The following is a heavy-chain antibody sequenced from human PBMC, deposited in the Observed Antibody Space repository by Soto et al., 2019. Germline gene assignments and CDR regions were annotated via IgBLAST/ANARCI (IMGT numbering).Heavy chain of an antibody. CDR3: ATDNYSYGHNWFDP. J-gene: IGHJ5*02. Sequence: GGSLRLSCAASGFTFSSYAMRWVRQAPGKGLEWVSAISGSGGSTYYADSVKGRFTISRDNSKNTLYLQMNSLRAEDTAVYYCATDNYSYGHNWFDPWGQGTLVTVSS. D-gene: IGHD5-18*01. CDR2: ISGSGGST. CDR1: GFTFSSYA. V-gene: IGHV3-23*01.